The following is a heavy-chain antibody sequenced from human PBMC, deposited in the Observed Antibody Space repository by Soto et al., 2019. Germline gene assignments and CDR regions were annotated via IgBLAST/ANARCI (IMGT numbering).Heavy chain of an antibody. CDR1: GYSFTSYW. Sequence: GESLKISCKGSGYSFTSYWIGWVRQMPGKGLEWMGIIYPGDSDTRYSPSFQGQVTISADKSISTAYLQWSSLKASDTAMYYCATSRDGYNWAYYFGYWGQGTLVTVSS. V-gene: IGHV5-51*01. D-gene: IGHD5-12*01. CDR3: ATSRDGYNWAYYFGY. J-gene: IGHJ4*02. CDR2: IYPGDSDT.